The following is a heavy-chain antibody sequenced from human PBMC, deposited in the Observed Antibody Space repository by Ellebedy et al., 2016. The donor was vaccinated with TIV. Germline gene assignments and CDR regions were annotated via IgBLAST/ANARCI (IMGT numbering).Heavy chain of an antibody. CDR1: GYTFTSYY. D-gene: IGHD7-27*01. J-gene: IGHJ4*02. V-gene: IGHV1-46*01. Sequence: ASVKVSXXASGYTFTSYYMHWVRQAPGQGLEWMGIINPSGGSTSYAQKFQGRVTMTLHTSINTAYMELSRLSSDDTAVYYCARDWDATGDRSDFDYWGQGTLVTVSS. CDR3: ARDWDATGDRSDFDY. CDR2: INPSGGST.